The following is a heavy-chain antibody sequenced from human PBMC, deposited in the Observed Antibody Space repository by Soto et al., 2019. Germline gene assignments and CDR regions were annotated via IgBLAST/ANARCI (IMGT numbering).Heavy chain of an antibody. V-gene: IGHV3-66*01. D-gene: IGHD4-17*01. Sequence: EVRLVESGGGLVQPGGSLRLSCAASGVTVGNNYMDWVRQATGKGLESVSFTYSGGHTRYADSVKGRFTMSRDSTKNTVYLQMDSLRAEDTAVYFCARNVPVTALGYWGQGSLVTVSS. CDR1: GVTVGNNY. J-gene: IGHJ4*02. CDR3: ARNVPVTALGY. CDR2: TYSGGHT.